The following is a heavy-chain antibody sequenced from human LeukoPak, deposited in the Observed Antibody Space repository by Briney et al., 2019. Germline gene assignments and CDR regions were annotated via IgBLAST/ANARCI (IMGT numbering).Heavy chain of an antibody. Sequence: ASVKVSCKASGYTFTSYYMHWVRQAPGQGFEWMGIINPNSGNTGYAQKFQGRVTMTRNTSISTAYMELSSLRSEDTAVYYCATSPVDTAMGVFDYWGQGTLVTVSS. CDR1: GYTFTSYY. J-gene: IGHJ4*02. D-gene: IGHD5-18*01. CDR2: INPNSGNT. CDR3: ATSPVDTAMGVFDY. V-gene: IGHV1-8*02.